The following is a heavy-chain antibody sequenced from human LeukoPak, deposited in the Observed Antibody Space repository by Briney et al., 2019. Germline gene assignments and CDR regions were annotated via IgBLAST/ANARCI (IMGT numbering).Heavy chain of an antibody. CDR1: GFTFSSYS. Sequence: GGSLRLSCAASGFTFSSYSMNWVRQAPGKGLEWVSYISSSSYTRYYADSVKGRFTISRDNAKNSLYLQMNSLRAEDTAVYYCAREHGETTFDAFDISSQGTMVTVSS. D-gene: IGHD1-7*01. CDR2: ISSSSYTR. CDR3: AREHGETTFDAFDI. J-gene: IGHJ3*02. V-gene: IGHV3-48*01.